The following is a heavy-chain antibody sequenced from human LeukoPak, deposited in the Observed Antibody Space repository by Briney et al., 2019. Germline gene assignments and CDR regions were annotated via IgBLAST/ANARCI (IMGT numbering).Heavy chain of an antibody. Sequence: GGPLRLSCAVSGFTFRSYEMNWVRQAPGKGLEWVSYISSSGSTIYYADSVKGRFTISRDNAKNSLYLQMNSLRAEDTAVYYCAREAAAGSDYWGQGTLVTVSS. V-gene: IGHV3-48*03. CDR3: AREAAAGSDY. J-gene: IGHJ4*02. CDR2: ISSSGSTI. D-gene: IGHD6-13*01. CDR1: GFTFRSYE.